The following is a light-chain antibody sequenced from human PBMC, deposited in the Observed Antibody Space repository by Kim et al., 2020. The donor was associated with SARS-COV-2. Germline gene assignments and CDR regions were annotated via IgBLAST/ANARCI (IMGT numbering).Light chain of an antibody. CDR1: SLRSYY. J-gene: IGLJ2*01. CDR2: GKD. Sequence: VALGQTVRITCQGDSLRSYYATWYQQNPGQAPKVVIYGKDNRPSGVPDRFSGSSSGNTAYLTITGTQAGDEADYYCNSRDSNDYVVFGGGTNVTVL. CDR3: NSRDSNDYVV. V-gene: IGLV3-19*01.